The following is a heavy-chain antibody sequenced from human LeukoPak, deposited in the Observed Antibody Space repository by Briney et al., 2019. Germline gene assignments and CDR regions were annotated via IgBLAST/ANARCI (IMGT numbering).Heavy chain of an antibody. D-gene: IGHD3-22*01. Sequence: SETLSLTCTVSGGSLSSYYWGWIRQPPGKGLEWIGSIYYSGSTYYNPYLKSRVTISVDTSKNQFSLKLSSVTAADTAVYYCARHQRGNYYDSSGYYGPGLFDYWGQGTLVTVSS. CDR3: ARHQRGNYYDSSGYYGPGLFDY. V-gene: IGHV4-39*01. CDR2: IYYSGST. CDR1: GGSLSSYY. J-gene: IGHJ4*02.